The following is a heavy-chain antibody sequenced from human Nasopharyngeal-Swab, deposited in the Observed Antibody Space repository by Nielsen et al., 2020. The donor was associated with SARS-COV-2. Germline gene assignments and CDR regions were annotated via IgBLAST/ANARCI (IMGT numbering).Heavy chain of an antibody. J-gene: IGHJ4*02. D-gene: IGHD5-24*01. V-gene: IGHV4-30-4*01. CDR3: ARVRDNGYYFDS. CDR1: GGSISSRDYY. Sequence: SETLSLTCTVSGGSISSRDYYWSWIRQSPGKGLDWIGYIYYRGTTDYNPTLQSRVAMSVDTSQNEFSLKVMSVTASDTATYYCARVRDNGYYFDSWGQGTLVTVSS. CDR2: IYYRGTT.